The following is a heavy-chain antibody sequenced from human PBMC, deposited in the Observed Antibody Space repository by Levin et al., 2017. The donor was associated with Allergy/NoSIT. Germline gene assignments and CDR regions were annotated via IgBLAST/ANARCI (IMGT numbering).Heavy chain of an antibody. D-gene: IGHD6-19*01. CDR1: GASFISDDL. J-gene: IGHJ6*02. CDR2: INHSGST. Sequence: SETLSLTCAVSGASFISDDLWTWIRQPPGKGLEWIGEINHSGSTDYSPSLKSRVTISIDTSKNHFSLNVTSVTAADTAVYYCARVSKFQWRPPYYYYALDVWGQGTTVTVSS. V-gene: IGHV4-34*01. CDR3: ARVSKFQWRPPYYYYALDV.